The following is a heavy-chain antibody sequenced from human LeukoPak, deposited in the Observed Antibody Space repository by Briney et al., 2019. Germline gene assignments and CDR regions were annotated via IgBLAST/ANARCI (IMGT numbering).Heavy chain of an antibody. CDR2: INPNSGGT. J-gene: IGHJ4*02. V-gene: IGHV1-2*02. CDR1: GYTFTGYY. CDR3: ARDAMSSTGLTTHYFDY. D-gene: IGHD6-25*01. Sequence: ASVKVSCKASGYTFTGYYMHWVRQAPGQGLEWMGWINPNSGGTNYAQKFQGRVTMTRDTSISTAYMELSRLRSDDTAVYYCARDAMSSTGLTTHYFDYWGQGTLVTVSS.